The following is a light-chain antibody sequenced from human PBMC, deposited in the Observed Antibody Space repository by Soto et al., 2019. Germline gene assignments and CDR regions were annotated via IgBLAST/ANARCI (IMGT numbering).Light chain of an antibody. Sequence: DIQMTQSPSSVSASVGDRVTITCRASQDISDWLAWHQQKPGEAPKLLIYAATTLHSGVPSRFSGSVSGTDVTPPSLSLPPEDLATYYWQQGPTFPLTFGVGTKVEIK. J-gene: IGKJ4*01. CDR2: AAT. CDR1: QDISDW. CDR3: QQGPTFPLT. V-gene: IGKV1-12*01.